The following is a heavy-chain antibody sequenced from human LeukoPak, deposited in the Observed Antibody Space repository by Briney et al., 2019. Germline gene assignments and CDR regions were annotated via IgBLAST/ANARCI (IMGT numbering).Heavy chain of an antibody. CDR1: GGSISSENW. CDR3: ARGPSVAAHLDY. D-gene: IGHD5-12*01. J-gene: IGHJ4*02. V-gene: IGHV4-4*02. CDR2: SYHSGST. Sequence: SGTLSLTCAVSGGSISSENWWTWVRQPPGKGLEWIGESYHSGSTNYNPSLRSRVTLSLDKSHNQFSLEVSSVTAADTAVYFCARGPSVAAHLDYWGQGTLVTDSS.